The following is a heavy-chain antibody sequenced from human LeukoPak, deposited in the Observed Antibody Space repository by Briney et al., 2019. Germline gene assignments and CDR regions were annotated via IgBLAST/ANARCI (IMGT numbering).Heavy chain of an antibody. CDR3: ARGPSSWYDY. Sequence: SSETLSLTCAVSGYSISSGYYWGWIRQPPGKGLEWIGSIYHSGSTYYNPSLKSRVTISVDTSKNQFSLKVSSVTAADTAVYYCARGPSSWYDYWGQGTLVTVSS. D-gene: IGHD6-13*01. V-gene: IGHV4-38-2*01. CDR1: GYSISSGYY. J-gene: IGHJ4*02. CDR2: IYHSGST.